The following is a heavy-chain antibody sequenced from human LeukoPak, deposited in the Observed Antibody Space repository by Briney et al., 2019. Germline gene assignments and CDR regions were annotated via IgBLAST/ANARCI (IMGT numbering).Heavy chain of an antibody. CDR3: ARDLEDIVVVPAAAYFDY. Sequence: PGRSLRLSCAASGFTFSSYAMHWVRQAPGKGLEWVAVISYDGSNKYYADSVKGRFTISRDNSKNTLYLQMNSLRAEDTAVYYCARDLEDIVVVPAAAYFDYWGQGTLVTASS. CDR1: GFTFSSYA. CDR2: ISYDGSNK. D-gene: IGHD2-2*01. J-gene: IGHJ4*02. V-gene: IGHV3-30-3*01.